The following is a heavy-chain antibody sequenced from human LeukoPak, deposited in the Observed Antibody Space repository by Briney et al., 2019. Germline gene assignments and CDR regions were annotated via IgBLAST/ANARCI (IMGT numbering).Heavy chain of an antibody. V-gene: IGHV4-39*07. CDR3: AREIPQSITIFGVVIIGDFIRRLDKNWYFDL. Sequence: SSETLSLTCTVSCASITGSGYYWGWIRQPPGKGLEWIGSIYYSGSTYYNPSLKSRVTISVDTSKNQFSLKLSSVTAADTAVYYCAREIPQSITIFGVVIIGDFIRRLDKNWYFDLWGRGTLVTVSS. D-gene: IGHD3-3*01. CDR2: IYYSGST. CDR1: CASITGSGYY. J-gene: IGHJ2*01.